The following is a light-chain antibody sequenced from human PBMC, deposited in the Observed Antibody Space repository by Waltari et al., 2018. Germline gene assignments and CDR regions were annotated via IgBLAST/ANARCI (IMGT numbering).Light chain of an antibody. J-gene: IGLJ1*01. CDR2: DVT. V-gene: IGLV2-11*01. CDR1: SSDVGGYDF. CDR3: CSYAVTSSSYV. Sequence: QSVLTQPPSVSGSPGHSVTISCTGTSSDVGGYDFVSWYQQDPGKAPKLLIFDVTKRPSGVPSHFSASKSGNTASLTIAGLQAEDEADYSCCSYAVTSSSYVFGGGTKVIV.